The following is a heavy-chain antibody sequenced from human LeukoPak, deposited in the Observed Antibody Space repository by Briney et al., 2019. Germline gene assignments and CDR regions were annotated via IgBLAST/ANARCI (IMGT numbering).Heavy chain of an antibody. D-gene: IGHD3-22*01. Sequence: SQTLSLTCAISGGSVSSNSAAWNWSRQSPSRGLEWLGSTYYRSKRYNDYAVSVKSRITINPDTSKNQFSLQLNSVTPEDTAVYYCARAYYYDSSGYYYDYWGQGTLVTVSS. J-gene: IGHJ4*02. CDR2: TYYRSKRYN. V-gene: IGHV6-1*01. CDR1: GGSVSSNSAA. CDR3: ARAYYYDSSGYYYDY.